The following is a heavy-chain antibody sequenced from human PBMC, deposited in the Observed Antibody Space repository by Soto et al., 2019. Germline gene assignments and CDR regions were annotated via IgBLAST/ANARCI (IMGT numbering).Heavy chain of an antibody. CDR3: ARWGPSINWFDP. Sequence: QVQLQQWGAGLLKPSETLSLTCAVYGGSFSGFHWSWVRQPPGKGLEWIGEINHSGSTNYNPSLKSRVTISVDTSKNQFSLKLSSVTAADTAVYYCARWGPSINWFDPWGQGTLVTVSS. V-gene: IGHV4-34*01. CDR1: GGSFSGFH. J-gene: IGHJ5*02. D-gene: IGHD2-2*01. CDR2: INHSGST.